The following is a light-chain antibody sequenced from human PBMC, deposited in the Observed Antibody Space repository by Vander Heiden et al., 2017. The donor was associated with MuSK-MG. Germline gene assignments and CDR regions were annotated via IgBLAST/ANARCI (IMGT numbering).Light chain of an antibody. CDR3: SSHAGHNRV. CDR1: SSGLGNYDF. V-gene: IGLV2-8*01. Sequence: QSALTQPPSASWSPGPSVTISCTGTSSGLGNYDFVSWYQHHPGKAPKLMMYEVNKRPSGVPDRFSGSKSGNTASLTVSGLQAEDEAYYYCSSHAGHNRVFGGGTKLTVL. CDR2: EVN. J-gene: IGLJ3*02.